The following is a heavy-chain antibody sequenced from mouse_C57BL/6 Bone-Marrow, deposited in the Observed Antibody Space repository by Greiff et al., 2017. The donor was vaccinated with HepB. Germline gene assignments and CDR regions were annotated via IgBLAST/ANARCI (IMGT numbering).Heavy chain of an antibody. D-gene: IGHD1-1*01. V-gene: IGHV2-2*01. CDR3: ATYGRAY. CDR2: IWSGGST. CDR1: GFSLTSYG. J-gene: IGHJ3*01. Sequence: VQLQQSGPGLVQPSQSLSITCTVSGFSLTSYGVHWVRQSPGKGLEWLGVIWSGGSTDYNAAFISRLSISKDNSKSQVFFKMNSLQADDTAIYYCATYGRAYWGQGTLVTVSA.